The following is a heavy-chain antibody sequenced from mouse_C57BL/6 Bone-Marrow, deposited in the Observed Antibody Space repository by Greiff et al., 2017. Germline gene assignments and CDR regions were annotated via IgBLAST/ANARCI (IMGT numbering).Heavy chain of an antibody. CDR2: INPYNGGT. CDR1: GYTFTDYY. V-gene: IGHV1-19*01. Sequence: VQLQQSGPVLVKPGASVKMSCKASGYTFTDYYMNWVKQSHGKSLEWIGVINPYNGGTSYNQKFKGKATLTVDKSSSTAYMELNSLTSEDSAVYYCARNPPFYYGSAWFAYWGQEALVTVSA. CDR3: ARNPPFYYGSAWFAY. J-gene: IGHJ3*01. D-gene: IGHD1-1*01.